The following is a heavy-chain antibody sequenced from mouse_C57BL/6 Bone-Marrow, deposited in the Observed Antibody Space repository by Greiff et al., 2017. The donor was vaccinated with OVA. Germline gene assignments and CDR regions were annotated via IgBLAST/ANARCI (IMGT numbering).Heavy chain of an antibody. V-gene: IGHV14-1*01. CDR3: TTCITTVVARYFDV. CDR1: GFNFKDYY. D-gene: IGHD1-1*01. J-gene: IGHJ1*03. CDR2: IDPEDGDT. Sequence: VQLQQSGAELVRPGASVKLSCTASGFNFKDYYMHWVKQRPEQGLEWIGRIDPEDGDTEYAPKFQGKATMTADTSSNTAYLQLSSLTSEDTAVYYCTTCITTVVARYFDVWGTGTTVTVSS.